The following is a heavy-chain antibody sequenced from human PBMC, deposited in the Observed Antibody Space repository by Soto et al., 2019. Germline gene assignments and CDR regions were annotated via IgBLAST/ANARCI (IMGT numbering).Heavy chain of an antibody. CDR2: IYYSGST. CDR1: GGSISSYY. CDR3: ARAGFYGMDV. Sequence: QVQLQESGPGLVKPSETLSLTCTVSGGSISSYYWSWIRQPPGKGLEWIGYIYYSGSTNYNPSLKSRVTISVDTSKNQFSLKLSSVTAADTAVYYCARAGFYGMDVWAKGPRSPSP. J-gene: IGHJ6*02. V-gene: IGHV4-59*01.